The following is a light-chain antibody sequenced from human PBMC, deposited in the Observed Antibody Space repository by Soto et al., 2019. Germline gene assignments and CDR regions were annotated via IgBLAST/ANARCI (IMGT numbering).Light chain of an antibody. CDR1: SSNIGAGYD. CDR2: GNS. CDR3: HSYDSSLSGVV. V-gene: IGLV1-40*01. J-gene: IGLJ2*01. Sequence: QAVVTQPPSVSGAPGQRVTISCTGSSSNIGAGYDVHWYQQLPGTAPKLLIYGNSNRPSGVPDRFSGSKSGTSASLAITGLQAEDEAAYYCHSYDSSLSGVVFGGGTKLTVL.